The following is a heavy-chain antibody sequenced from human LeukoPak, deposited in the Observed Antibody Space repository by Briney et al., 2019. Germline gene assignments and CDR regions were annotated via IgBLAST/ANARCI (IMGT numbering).Heavy chain of an antibody. CDR1: GFTFSSYS. V-gene: IGHV3-21*01. CDR3: AREGRCSGGSCYRYYFDY. D-gene: IGHD2-15*01. J-gene: IGHJ4*02. CDR2: ISSSSSYI. Sequence: PGGSLRLSCAASGFTFSSYSMNWVRQAPGKGLEWVSSISSSSSYIYYADSVKGRFTISRDNAKNSLYLQMNSLRAEDTAVYYCAREGRCSGGSCYRYYFDYWGQGTLDTVSS.